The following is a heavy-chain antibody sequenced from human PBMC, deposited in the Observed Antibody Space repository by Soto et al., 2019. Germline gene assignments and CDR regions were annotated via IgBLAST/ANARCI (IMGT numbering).Heavy chain of an antibody. CDR2: ISGFGTST. D-gene: IGHD6-13*01. Sequence: PGGSLRLSCAASGFTFSDYAMSWVRQAPGKGLEWVSGISGFGTSTYYADSVKGRFTISRDNSNNAFFLQMDGLRAEDTAVYFCAKDIGATWYRGQFDYWGQGALVTVSS. CDR3: AKDIGATWYRGQFDY. CDR1: GFTFSDYA. J-gene: IGHJ4*02. V-gene: IGHV3-23*01.